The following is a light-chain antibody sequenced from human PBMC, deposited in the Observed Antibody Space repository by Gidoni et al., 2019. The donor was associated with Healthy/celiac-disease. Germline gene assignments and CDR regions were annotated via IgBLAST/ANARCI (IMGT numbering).Light chain of an antibody. V-gene: IGKV3-20*01. CDR2: GAS. CDR3: QQYGSSPLYT. Sequence: EIVLTQSPGTLSLSPGDRATLPCRASQSVSSSYLAWYQQKPGQDPRPLIDGASTRAPPIPDRFSGSGSGTDFTLTISRLEPEDFAVYYCQQYGSSPLYTFGQGTKLEIK. J-gene: IGKJ2*01. CDR1: QSVSSSY.